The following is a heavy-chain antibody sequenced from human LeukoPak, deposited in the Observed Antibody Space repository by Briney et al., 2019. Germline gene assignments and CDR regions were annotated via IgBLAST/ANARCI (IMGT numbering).Heavy chain of an antibody. D-gene: IGHD3-16*01. CDR2: ISGNGDST. V-gene: IGHV3-23*01. CDR3: TTVPNMITFGGVNAREDDY. J-gene: IGHJ4*02. CDR1: GFTFSSYA. Sequence: GGSLRLSCAASGFTFSSYAMSWVRRAPGKGLEWVSAISGNGDSTYYADSVKGRFTISRDNSKNTLYLQMNSLKTEDTAVYYCTTVPNMITFGGVNAREDDYWGQGTLVTVSS.